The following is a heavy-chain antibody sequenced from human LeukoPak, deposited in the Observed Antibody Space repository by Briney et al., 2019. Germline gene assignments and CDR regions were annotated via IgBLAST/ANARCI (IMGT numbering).Heavy chain of an antibody. CDR3: AKDDAWLRFGE. J-gene: IGHJ4*02. Sequence: GGSLRLSCAASGFTFSSYGMSWVRQAPGKGLEWVSAISSNGGTTNYADSVKGRFTISRDNSKNTLYLEVISLTAEDTAVYYCAKDDAWLRFGEWSQGTLVTVSS. D-gene: IGHD3-10*01. CDR1: GFTFSSYG. V-gene: IGHV3-23*01. CDR2: ISSNGGTT.